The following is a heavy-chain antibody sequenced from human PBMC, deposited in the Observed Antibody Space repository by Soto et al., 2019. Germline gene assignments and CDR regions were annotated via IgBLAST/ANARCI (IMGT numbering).Heavy chain of an antibody. Sequence: SETLSLTCAVSGGSFSGYYWGWVRQPPGKGLEWIGDINHTGGSNYNPSLKSRVMISVDTAKTQFSLNVTSVTAADTAVYYCAREVGYYSATRRNLYFDYWGPGTLVTVSS. D-gene: IGHD2-2*01. J-gene: IGHJ4*02. CDR2: INHTGGS. V-gene: IGHV4-34*01. CDR3: AREVGYYSATRRNLYFDY. CDR1: GGSFSGYY.